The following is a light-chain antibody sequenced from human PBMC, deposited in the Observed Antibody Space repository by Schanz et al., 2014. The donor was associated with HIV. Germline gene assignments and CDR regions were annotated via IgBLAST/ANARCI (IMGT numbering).Light chain of an antibody. CDR3: QHYGDSRGT. CDR1: QSVGTF. CDR2: GAS. V-gene: IGKV3-20*01. J-gene: IGKJ4*01. Sequence: EVILTQSPATLSLSPGERATLSCRASQSVGTFLGWYRQIPGQSPRLLIYGASTRATGIPDRFSGSGSGTDFSLTISRLEPEDFAVYYCQHYGDSRGTFGGGTKVDFK.